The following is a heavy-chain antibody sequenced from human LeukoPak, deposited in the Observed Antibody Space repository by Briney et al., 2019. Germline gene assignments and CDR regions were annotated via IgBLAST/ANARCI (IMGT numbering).Heavy chain of an antibody. CDR3: AGGTTYYYYYMDV. D-gene: IGHD1-7*01. CDR2: IKQDGSEK. Sequence: GGSLRLSCAASGFTFSSYWMSWVRQAPGKGLEWVANIKQDGSEKYYVDSVKGRFTISSDNAKNSLYLQMNSLRAEDTAVYYCAGGTTYYYYYMDVWGKGTTVTVSS. J-gene: IGHJ6*03. CDR1: GFTFSSYW. V-gene: IGHV3-7*01.